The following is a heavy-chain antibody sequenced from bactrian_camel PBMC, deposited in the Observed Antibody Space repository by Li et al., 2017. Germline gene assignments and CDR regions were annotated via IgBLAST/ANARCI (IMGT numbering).Heavy chain of an antibody. CDR2: IHRDGST. CDR1: GYASAIKC. Sequence: QLVESGGGSVQSGGSLRLTCTASGYASAIKCWGWFRQAPGKEREGVASIHRDGSTSYADSVQGRFTISKDNDRNILFLQMTNMEVEDTAMYYCAAAPDTFYDPRFCSLFSEKYNYWGQGTQVTVS. CDR3: AAAPDTFYDPRFCSLFSEKYNY. J-gene: IGHJ4*01. V-gene: IGHV3S53*01. D-gene: IGHD4*01.